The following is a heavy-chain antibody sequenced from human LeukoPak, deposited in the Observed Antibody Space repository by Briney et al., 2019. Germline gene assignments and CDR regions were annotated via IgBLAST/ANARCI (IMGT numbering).Heavy chain of an antibody. V-gene: IGHV4-61*02. Sequence: SQTLSLTCTVSGGSISSGSYYWSWIRQPAGKGLEWIGRIYTSGSTNYNPSLKSRVTISVDTSKNQFSLKLSSVTAADTAVYYCARHDLSSGRTFDYWGQGTLVTVSS. CDR2: IYTSGST. CDR1: GGSISSGSYY. J-gene: IGHJ4*02. CDR3: ARHDLSSGRTFDY. D-gene: IGHD6-19*01.